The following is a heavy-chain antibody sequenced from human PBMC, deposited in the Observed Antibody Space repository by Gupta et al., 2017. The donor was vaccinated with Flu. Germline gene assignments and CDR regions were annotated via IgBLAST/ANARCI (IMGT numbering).Heavy chain of an antibody. V-gene: IGHV3-11*01. Sequence: QVQRVESGVALVSPGESLRLSCSASAFTFSDHYTTWISQAPGKGLEWVSFISSRGDIIHYADSGRGRFTISRDNAKDSLYLQMDGLRAEDTAVYYCARAPDFYFDYWGQGTLVTVSS. CDR1: AFTFSDHY. CDR3: ARAPDFYFDY. CDR2: ISSRGDII. D-gene: IGHD3-3*01. J-gene: IGHJ4*02.